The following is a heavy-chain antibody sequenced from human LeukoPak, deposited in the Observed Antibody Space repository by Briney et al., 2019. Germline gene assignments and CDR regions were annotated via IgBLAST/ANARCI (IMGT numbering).Heavy chain of an antibody. CDR2: MNPHNGKT. CDR3: ARLISHFGDNKFYP. D-gene: IGHD4-17*01. V-gene: IGHV1-8*01. J-gene: IGHJ5*02. Sequence: ASVKVSCKASGYPFNNYDINWVRQATGKGLEWMGWMNPHNGKTGYAQNFQGRVTMTRDTSIGTAYMELSSLRSEDTAVYYCARLISHFGDNKFYPWGQGALVTV. CDR1: GYPFNNYD.